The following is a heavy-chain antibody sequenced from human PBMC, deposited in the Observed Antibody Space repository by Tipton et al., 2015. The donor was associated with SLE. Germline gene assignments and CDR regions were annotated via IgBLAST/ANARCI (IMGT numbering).Heavy chain of an antibody. CDR1: GGSISSGYY. D-gene: IGHD6-19*01. CDR2: IYHIGNT. Sequence: TLSLTCTVSGGSISSGYYWGWIRQPPGKGLEWIGSIYHIGNTHYHPSLKSRLSMSVDTSKNQFSLRLSSVTAADTAVYYCARARWYSSGSAMGDAFDIWGQGTMVTVSS. CDR3: ARARWYSSGSAMGDAFDI. J-gene: IGHJ3*02. V-gene: IGHV4-38-2*02.